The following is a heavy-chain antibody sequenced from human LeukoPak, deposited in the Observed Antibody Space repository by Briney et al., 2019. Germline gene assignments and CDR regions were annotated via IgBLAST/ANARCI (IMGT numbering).Heavy chain of an antibody. CDR2: IYHSGST. V-gene: IGHV4-4*02. D-gene: IGHD3-3*01. CDR3: ARVLFEYDFWSGYVRSYYYYYMDV. CDR1: GGSISSSNW. J-gene: IGHJ6*03. Sequence: SGTPSLTCAVSGGSISSSNWWSWVRQPPGKGLEWIGEIYHSGSTNYNPSLKSRVTISVDKSKNQFSLKLSSVTAADTAVYYCARVLFEYDFWSGYVRSYYYYYMDVWGKGTTVTVSS.